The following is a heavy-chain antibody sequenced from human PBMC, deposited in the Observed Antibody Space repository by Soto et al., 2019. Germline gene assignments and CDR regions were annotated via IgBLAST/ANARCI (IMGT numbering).Heavy chain of an antibody. CDR3: AQLGLMTFSHKHYFNH. CDR2: IKSDGSST. CDR1: GFSFDNYG. J-gene: IGHJ4*02. V-gene: IGHV3-23*01. Sequence: EVQLLESGGDLVQPGGSLRPSCVASGFSFDNYGMSWVRQAPGKGLEWVSAIKSDGSSTYYAASVKDRFTISRDNSNNTLYLQLNSLRAEDTAVYYCAQLGLMTFSHKHYFNHWGRGTLVTVSS. D-gene: IGHD3-16*01.